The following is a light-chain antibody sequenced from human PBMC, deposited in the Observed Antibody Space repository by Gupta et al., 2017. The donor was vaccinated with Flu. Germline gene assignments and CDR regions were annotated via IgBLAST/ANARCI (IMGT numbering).Light chain of an antibody. CDR2: AVT. J-gene: IGKJ1*01. V-gene: IGKV1-39*01. CDR1: QSVSSY. CDR3: QQTDGNPPWT. Sequence: DIQVTQSPASLSASVGDRVTITCRTSQSVSSYLNWYQQKAGKAPKLLVYAVTSWEGGVPSRFSGGGYGTEFTLTISSRQPEDSAAYYCQQTDGNPPWTFGQGTTVEVK.